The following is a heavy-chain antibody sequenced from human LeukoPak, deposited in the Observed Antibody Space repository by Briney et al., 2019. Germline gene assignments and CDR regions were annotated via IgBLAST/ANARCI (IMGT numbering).Heavy chain of an antibody. Sequence: GGSLRLSCAASGFTFSSFDMIWVRQAPGKGLEWVSSISSGRTYIYYADSVKGRFTISRDNAKNSLYLQMSSLRAEDTAVYYCARDGGSYYFDYWGQRTLVTVSS. CDR3: ARDGGSYYFDY. J-gene: IGHJ4*02. V-gene: IGHV3-21*01. CDR2: ISSGRTYI. D-gene: IGHD1-26*01. CDR1: GFTFSSFD.